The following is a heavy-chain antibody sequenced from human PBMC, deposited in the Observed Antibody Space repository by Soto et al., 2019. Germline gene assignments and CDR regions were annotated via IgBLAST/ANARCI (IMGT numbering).Heavy chain of an antibody. J-gene: IGHJ6*02. CDR3: ARARDYGSGSPLIGYYGMDV. CDR1: GFTFSSYS. V-gene: IGHV3-48*02. CDR2: ISSSSSTI. Sequence: EVPLVESGGGLVQPGGSLRLSCAASGFTFSSYSMNWVRQAPGKGLEWVSYISSSSSTIYYADSVKGRFTISRDNAKNSLYLQMNSLRDEDTAVYYCARARDYGSGSPLIGYYGMDVWGQGTTVTVSS. D-gene: IGHD3-10*01.